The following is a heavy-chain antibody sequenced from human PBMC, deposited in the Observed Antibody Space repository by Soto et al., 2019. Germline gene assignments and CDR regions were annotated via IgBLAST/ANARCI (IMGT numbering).Heavy chain of an antibody. CDR2: IYYSGST. Sequence: XATLSLACTVSGGSISSSNYYWGWIRQPPGKGLEWIGSIYYSGSTSYNSSLKSRVTISVDTSKNQFSLRLSSVTAADTAVYYCESPTLGAFDIWGQGTMVTVSS. CDR3: ESPTLGAFDI. V-gene: IGHV4-39*01. J-gene: IGHJ3*02. D-gene: IGHD3-16*01. CDR1: GGSISSSNYY.